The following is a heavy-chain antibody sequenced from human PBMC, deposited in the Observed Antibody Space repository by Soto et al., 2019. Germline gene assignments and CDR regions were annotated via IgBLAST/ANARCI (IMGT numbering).Heavy chain of an antibody. CDR3: AHRHELGSFDI. CDR2: IYWNDDK. CDR1: GFSLSTRAVG. Sequence: QITLKESGPTLVKPTQTLTLTCTLSGFSLSTRAVGVGWIRQPPGKALEWLALIYWNDDKRYSPSLKNRLTITKDTSKNHVVLTMTNMDPVDTATYYCAHRHELGSFDIWGQGTKVTVSS. D-gene: IGHD1-26*01. J-gene: IGHJ3*02. V-gene: IGHV2-5*01.